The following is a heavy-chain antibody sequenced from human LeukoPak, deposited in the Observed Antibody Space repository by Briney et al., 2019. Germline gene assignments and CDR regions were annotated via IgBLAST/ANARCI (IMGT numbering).Heavy chain of an antibody. Sequence: GRSLRLSCAASGFTFSSYSMHWVRQAPGKGLEWLAETSFDGNNKWYAGSVKGRFTISRDKSSNTLFLQMNSLKAEDTAVYYCAKDRYGSGSYPLNYFDYWGQGTLVTVSS. CDR3: AKDRYGSGSYPLNYFDY. J-gene: IGHJ4*02. CDR2: TSFDGNNK. CDR1: GFTFSSYS. V-gene: IGHV3-30*04. D-gene: IGHD3-10*01.